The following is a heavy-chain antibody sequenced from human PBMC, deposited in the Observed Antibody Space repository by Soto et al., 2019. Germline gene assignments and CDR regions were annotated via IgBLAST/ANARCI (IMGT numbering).Heavy chain of an antibody. Sequence: SETLSLNSTFSVGFICGYSWSWIRQPPGKGLEWIGYMYNTGSTVYNPSFKSRVTISVDTSKNQFSLKLNSVTAADTAVYYCARDLWGYCGTDCYPLDVWGQGTTVTVS. J-gene: IGHJ6*02. CDR1: VGFICGYS. CDR2: MYNTGST. D-gene: IGHD2-21*02. CDR3: ARDLWGYCGTDCYPLDV. V-gene: IGHV4-59*01.